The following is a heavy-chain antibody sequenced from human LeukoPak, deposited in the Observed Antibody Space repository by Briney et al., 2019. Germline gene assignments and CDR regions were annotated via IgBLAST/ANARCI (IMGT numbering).Heavy chain of an antibody. CDR3: ARSRVGQLDY. CDR2: INHSGST. D-gene: IGHD6-13*01. Sequence: SETLSLTCTVSGGSISHYFWSWIRQPPGKGLEWIGEINHSGSTNYNPSLKSRVTISVDTSKNQFSLKLSSVTAADTAVYYCARSRVGQLDYWGQGTLVTVSS. CDR1: GGSISHYF. J-gene: IGHJ4*02. V-gene: IGHV4-34*01.